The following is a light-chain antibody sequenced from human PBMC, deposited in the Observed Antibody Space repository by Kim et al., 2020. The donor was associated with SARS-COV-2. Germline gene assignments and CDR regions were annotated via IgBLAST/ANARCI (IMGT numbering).Light chain of an antibody. CDR1: SGYSSYT. CDR3: GADHGSGSNFVVV. J-gene: IGLJ3*02. V-gene: IGLV9-49*01. Sequence: CTLSSGYSSYTVDWYQQRPGKGPRFVMRVGTGGIVGSKGDGIPDRFSVLGSGLNRYLTIKNIQEEDESDYHCGADHGSGSNFVVVFGGGTQLTVL. CDR2: VGTGGIVG.